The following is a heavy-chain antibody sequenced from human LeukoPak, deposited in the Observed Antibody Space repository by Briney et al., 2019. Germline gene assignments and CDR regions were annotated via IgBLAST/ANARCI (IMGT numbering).Heavy chain of an antibody. CDR3: AKDIHSYGPFPADY. CDR1: GFTFSSYA. Sequence: GGSLRLSCAASGFTFSSYAMSWVRQAPGKGLEWVSAISGSGGSTYYADSVKGRFTISRDNSKNTLYLQMNSLRAEDTAVHYCAKDIHSYGPFPADYWGQGTLVTVSS. D-gene: IGHD5-18*01. J-gene: IGHJ4*02. CDR2: ISGSGGST. V-gene: IGHV3-23*01.